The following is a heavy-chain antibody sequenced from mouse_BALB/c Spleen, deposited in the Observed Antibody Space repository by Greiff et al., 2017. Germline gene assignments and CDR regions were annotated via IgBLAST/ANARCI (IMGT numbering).Heavy chain of an antibody. CDR1: GFTFSSFG. CDR3: ARRWDWYFDV. J-gene: IGHJ1*01. V-gene: IGHV5-17*02. D-gene: IGHD1-1*02. CDR2: ISSGSSTI. Sequence: EVQVVESGGGLVQPGGSRKLSCAASGFTFSSFGMHWVRQAPEKGLEWVAYISSGSSTIYYADTVKGRFTISRDNPKNTLFLQMTSLRSEDTAMYYCARRWDWYFDVWGAGTTVTVSS.